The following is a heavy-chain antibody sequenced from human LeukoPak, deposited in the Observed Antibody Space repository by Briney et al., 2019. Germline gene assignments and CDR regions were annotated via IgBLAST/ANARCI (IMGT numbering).Heavy chain of an antibody. Sequence: GGSLRLSCAASGFTFSSYAMNWVRQAPGKGLEWVSAISGSGGSTYYADPVKGRFTISRDNSKSTLFLQMNSLRAEDTAVYYCAKDPRVGSRVATPCHWGQGTLVTVSS. CDR2: ISGSGGST. CDR1: GFTFSSYA. D-gene: IGHD5-24*01. CDR3: AKDPRVGSRVATPCH. J-gene: IGHJ4*02. V-gene: IGHV3-23*01.